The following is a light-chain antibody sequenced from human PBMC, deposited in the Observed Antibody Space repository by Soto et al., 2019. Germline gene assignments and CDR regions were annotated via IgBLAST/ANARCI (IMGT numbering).Light chain of an antibody. J-gene: IGKJ1*01. CDR3: QQSYSNPRT. Sequence: DIQMTQSPSSLSASLGDRVTITCRASQSISSYLNWYQQKPGKAPKLLIYAASSLQSGVPSRSSGSGSGTDFTLTISSLQPEDFETYYCQQSYSNPRTFGQGTKVDIK. CDR2: AAS. CDR1: QSISSY. V-gene: IGKV1-39*01.